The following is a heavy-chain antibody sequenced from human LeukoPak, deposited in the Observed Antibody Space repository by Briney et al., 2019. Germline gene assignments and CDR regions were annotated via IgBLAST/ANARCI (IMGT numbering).Heavy chain of an antibody. CDR1: DGSISSYY. CDR3: ARDRGYSYVWGAFDI. CDR2: IYYRGST. V-gene: IGHV4-59*01. Sequence: SETLSLTCTSSDGSISSYYWSWIRQPPGKGLEWIGYIYYRGSTNYNPSLKSRVTISVDTSKNQFSLKLSSVTAADTAVYYCARDRGYSYVWGAFDIWGQGTMVTVSS. D-gene: IGHD5-18*01. J-gene: IGHJ3*02.